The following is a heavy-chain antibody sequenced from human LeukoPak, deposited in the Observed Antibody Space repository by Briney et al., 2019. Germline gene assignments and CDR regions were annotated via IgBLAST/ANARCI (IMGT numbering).Heavy chain of an antibody. Sequence: SETLSLTCAVYGGSFSGYYWSWIRQPPGKGLEWIGEISHSGSTNYNPSLKSRVTISVDTSKNQFSLKLSSVTAADTAVYYCARVPSVHWGQGTLVTVSS. V-gene: IGHV4-34*01. J-gene: IGHJ4*02. CDR3: ARVPSVH. CDR2: ISHSGST. CDR1: GGSFSGYY.